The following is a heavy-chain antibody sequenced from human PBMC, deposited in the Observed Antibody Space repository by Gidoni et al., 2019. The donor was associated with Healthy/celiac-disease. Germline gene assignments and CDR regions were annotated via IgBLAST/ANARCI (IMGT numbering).Heavy chain of an antibody. CDR3: AKDAEVVVAAPNY. D-gene: IGHD2-15*01. Sequence: EVQLLESGGGLVQPGGSLRLSCAASGLTCSSYAMSWVRQAPGKGLEWVSAISGSGGSTYYADSVKGRFTISRDNSKNTLYLQMNSLRAEDTAVYYCAKDAEVVVAAPNYWGQGTLVTVSS. CDR1: GLTCSSYA. CDR2: ISGSGGST. J-gene: IGHJ4*02. V-gene: IGHV3-23*01.